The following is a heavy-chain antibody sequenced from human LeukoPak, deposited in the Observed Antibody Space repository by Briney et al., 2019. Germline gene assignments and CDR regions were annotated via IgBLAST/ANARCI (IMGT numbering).Heavy chain of an antibody. CDR3: GWHYHERSGSYFDY. D-gene: IGHD3-22*01. J-gene: IGHJ4*02. Sequence: AGTLSLSCAASGFPFSTFSMRWVRQAPGKGLEWVSGIVGSGVTTYYADSQNRRFTVSRDNSKHTLYLQITSLKVEDTAVYYRGWHYHERSGSYFDYWGQGTLVTVS. CDR2: IVGSGVTT. V-gene: IGHV3-23*01. CDR1: GFPFSTFS.